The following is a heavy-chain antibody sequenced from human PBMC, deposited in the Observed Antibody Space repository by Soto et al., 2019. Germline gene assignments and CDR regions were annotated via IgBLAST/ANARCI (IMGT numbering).Heavy chain of an antibody. CDR3: ARVGTVFGVVTINYGMDV. D-gene: IGHD3-3*01. Sequence: ASVKVSCKASGYTFTSYGISWVRQAPGQGLEWMGWISAYNGNTNYAQKLQGRVTMTTDTSTSTAYMELRSLRSDDTAVYYCARVGTVFGVVTINYGMDVWGQGTTVTVSS. J-gene: IGHJ6*02. V-gene: IGHV1-18*01. CDR1: GYTFTSYG. CDR2: ISAYNGNT.